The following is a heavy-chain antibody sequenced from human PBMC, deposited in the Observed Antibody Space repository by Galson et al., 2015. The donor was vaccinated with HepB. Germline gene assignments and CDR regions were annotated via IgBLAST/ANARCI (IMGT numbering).Heavy chain of an antibody. V-gene: IGHV1-2*06. CDR1: GYTFTTYF. D-gene: IGHD1-7*01. Sequence: SVTVSCKASGYTFTTYFLHWVRQAPGQGLEWMGRINPKSGETKFAQNFQGRVTMTRDTSTTTAYMDLSGLRPDDTAVYYCARDGTGTQNYHIDVWGKGTKVTVSS. CDR3: ARDGTGTQNYHIDV. J-gene: IGHJ6*03. CDR2: INPKSGET.